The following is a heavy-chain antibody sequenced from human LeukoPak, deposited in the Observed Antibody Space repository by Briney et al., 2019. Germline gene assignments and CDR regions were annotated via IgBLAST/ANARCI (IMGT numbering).Heavy chain of an antibody. D-gene: IGHD3-16*01. CDR3: ARDDFFGGGAGGDFDY. CDR2: ISYDGSNK. CDR1: GFTFSTYS. Sequence: GGSLRLSCAASGFTFSTYSMHWVRQAPGKGLEWVAAISYDGSNKRYADSVKGRFTISRDNAKNSLYLQMNSLRAEDTAVYYCARDDFFGGGAGGDFDYWGQGTLVTVSS. V-gene: IGHV3-30*04. J-gene: IGHJ4*02.